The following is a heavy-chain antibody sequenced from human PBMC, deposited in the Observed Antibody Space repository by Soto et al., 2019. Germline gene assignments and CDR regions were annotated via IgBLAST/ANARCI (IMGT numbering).Heavy chain of an antibody. CDR3: AADEDMTTVTEGHY. CDR2: IVVGSGNT. CDR1: GFTFTSSA. J-gene: IGHJ4*02. V-gene: IGHV1-58*01. Sequence: QMQLVQSGPEVKKPGTSVKVSCKASGFTFTSSAVQWVRQARGQRLEWIGWIVVGSGNTNYAQKFQERVTITRGMSTSTAYMELSSLRSEDTAVYYCAADEDMTTVTEGHYWGQGTLVTVSS. D-gene: IGHD4-17*01.